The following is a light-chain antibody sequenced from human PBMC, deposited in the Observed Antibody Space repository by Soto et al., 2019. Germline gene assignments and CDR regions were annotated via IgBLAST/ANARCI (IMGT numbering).Light chain of an antibody. CDR2: AAT. Sequence: DIQLTLSPSSLSASVGDSVTLTCRARQGISNYLKWYQQKAGMAPKLLIDAATTLQGGVPSRFSGSGSAADFTLTITSLQAEYFAIYFCQQSYNIPPTFGQGTRLEIK. CDR3: QQSYNIPPT. V-gene: IGKV1-39*01. CDR1: QGISNY. J-gene: IGKJ5*01.